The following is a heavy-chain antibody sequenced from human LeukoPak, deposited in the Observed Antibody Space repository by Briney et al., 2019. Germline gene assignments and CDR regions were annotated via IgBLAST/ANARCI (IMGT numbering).Heavy chain of an antibody. D-gene: IGHD6-13*01. Sequence: PGGSLRLSCAASGFTFSSYWMHWVRHTPGKGLVWVSSISSSSSYIYYADSVKGRFTISRDNAKNSLYLQMNSLRAEDTAVYYCARVIAAASRYMDVWGKGTTVTVSS. CDR1: GFTFSSYW. CDR3: ARVIAAASRYMDV. V-gene: IGHV3-21*01. J-gene: IGHJ6*03. CDR2: ISSSSSYI.